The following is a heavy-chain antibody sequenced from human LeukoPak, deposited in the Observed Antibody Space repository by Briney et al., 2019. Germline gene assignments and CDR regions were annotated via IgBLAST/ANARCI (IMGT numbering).Heavy chain of an antibody. V-gene: IGHV1-69*13. CDR2: IIPIFGTA. Sequence: GASVKVSCKASGGTFSSYAISWVRQAPGQGLEWMGGIIPIFGTANYAQKFQGRVTITADESTSTAYMELSSLRSEDTAVYYCAREARYYDFWSGSYFDYWGQGTLVTVSS. J-gene: IGHJ4*02. CDR3: AREARYYDFWSGSYFDY. CDR1: GGTFSSYA. D-gene: IGHD3-3*01.